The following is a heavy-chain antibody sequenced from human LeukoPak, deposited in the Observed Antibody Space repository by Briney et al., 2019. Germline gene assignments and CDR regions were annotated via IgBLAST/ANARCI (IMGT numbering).Heavy chain of an antibody. CDR3: AKTTTGYSSGRYPGWPVDY. V-gene: IGHV3-23*01. D-gene: IGHD6-19*01. CDR1: GFTFSTYA. CDR2: IFGSGGST. J-gene: IGHJ4*02. Sequence: GGSLRLSCAASGFTFSTYAMYWVRQAPGKGLEWVSGIFGSGGSTHYADSVKGRFTTSRDNSKNTVYLQMNSLRAEDTAVYYCAKTTTGYSSGRYPGWPVDYWGQGTLVTVSS.